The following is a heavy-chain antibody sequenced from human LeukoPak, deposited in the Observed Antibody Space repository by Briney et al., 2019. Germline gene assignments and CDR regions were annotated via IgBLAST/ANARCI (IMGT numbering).Heavy chain of an antibody. CDR2: INPSGGST. D-gene: IGHD3-22*01. CDR3: ARSRNYYDSTGYVDY. V-gene: IGHV1-46*01. J-gene: IGHJ4*02. CDR1: GYTFTSYG. Sequence: ASVKVSCKASGYTFTSYGISWVRQAPGQGLEWVGLINPSGGSTGYAQKFQGRVTMTRDTSTSTVYMELSSLRSEDTAVYYCARSRNYYDSTGYVDYWGQGTLVTVSS.